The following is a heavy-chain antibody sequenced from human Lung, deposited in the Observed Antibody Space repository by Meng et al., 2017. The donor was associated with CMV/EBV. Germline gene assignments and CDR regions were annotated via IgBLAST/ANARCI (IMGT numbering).Heavy chain of an antibody. CDR1: GDSISSGGFY. CDR3: ARTNYGDYNWFDP. V-gene: IGHV4-31*03. CDR2: IYYSGST. Sequence: QVQLQESGPGLVKPSQTLSLTCTVSGDSISSGGFYWSWIRQHPGKGLEWIGYIYYSGSTYYNPSLRSRVAISIDTSKNQFSLKLTSVTAADTAVYFCARTNYGDYNWFDPWGQGTLVTVSS. D-gene: IGHD4-17*01. J-gene: IGHJ5*02.